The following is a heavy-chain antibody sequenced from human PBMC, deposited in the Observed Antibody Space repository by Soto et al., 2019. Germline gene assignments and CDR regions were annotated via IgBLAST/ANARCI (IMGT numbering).Heavy chain of an antibody. CDR2: ISAYNGNT. V-gene: IGHV1-18*01. J-gene: IGHJ4*02. Sequence: ASVKVSCKASGYTFTSYGLSWVRQAPGQGLEWMGWISAYNGNTNYAQNFQGRVTMTTDTSTSTAYMELSRLRSDDTAVYYCARDGHPDLDYWGQGTLVTVSS. CDR1: GYTFTSYG. CDR3: ARDGHPDLDY.